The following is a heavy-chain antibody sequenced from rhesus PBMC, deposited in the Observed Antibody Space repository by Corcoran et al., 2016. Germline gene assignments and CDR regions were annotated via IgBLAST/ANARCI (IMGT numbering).Heavy chain of an antibody. CDR3: ARTAAVNWYFDL. V-gene: IGHV4-165*02. J-gene: IGHJ2*01. D-gene: IGHD6-19*01. CDR1: GGSISGYY. CDR2: IGGRSVST. Sequence: QVQLQESGPGLVKPSETLSLTCAVSGGSISGYYWNWIRQPPGKGLEWIGYIGGRSVSTHYTPSRKSRVTISTDPSKNQFSLKLSSVTAADTAVYYCARTAAVNWYFDLWGPGTPITISS.